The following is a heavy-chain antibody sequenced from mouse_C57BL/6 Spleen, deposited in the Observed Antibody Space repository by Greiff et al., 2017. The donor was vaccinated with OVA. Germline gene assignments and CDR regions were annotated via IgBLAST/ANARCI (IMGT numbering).Heavy chain of an antibody. CDR3: ARHEDGIYDGYYGWFAY. D-gene: IGHD2-3*01. Sequence: VQLQQFGAELVKPGASVKLSCKASGYTFTEYTIHWVKQRSGQGLEWIGWFYPGSGSIKYNEKFKDKATLTADKSSSTVYMELSRLTSEDSAVYFCARHEDGIYDGYYGWFAYWGQGTLVTVSA. CDR2: FYPGSGSI. CDR1: GYTFTEYT. V-gene: IGHV1-62-2*01. J-gene: IGHJ3*01.